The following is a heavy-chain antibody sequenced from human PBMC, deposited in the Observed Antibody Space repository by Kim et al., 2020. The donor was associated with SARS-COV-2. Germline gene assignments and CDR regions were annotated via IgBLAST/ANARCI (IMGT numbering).Heavy chain of an antibody. V-gene: IGHV3-30*04. CDR1: GFTFSSYA. J-gene: IGHJ4*02. D-gene: IGHD6-19*01. CDR2: ISYDGSNK. Sequence: GGSLRLSCAASGFTFSSYAMHWVRQAPGKGLEWVAVISYDGSNKYYADSVRGRFTISRDNSKNTLYLQMNSLRAEDTAVHYCARASGGGYSPCDHWGQGTLVTVSS. CDR3: ARASGGGYSPCDH.